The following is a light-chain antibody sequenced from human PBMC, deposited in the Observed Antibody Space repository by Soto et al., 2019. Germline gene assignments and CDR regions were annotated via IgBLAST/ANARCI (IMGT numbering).Light chain of an antibody. J-gene: IGKJ1*01. V-gene: IGKV3-20*01. CDR3: QQYGSSPRT. CDR2: GAS. Sequence: EIVLTQSPGTLSLSPGERATLSWRASQSVSSSYLAWYQQKPGQAPRLLIYGASSRATGIPDRFSGSGSGTDFTLTISRLEPEDFAVYYCQQYGSSPRTFGQRTKVEI. CDR1: QSVSSSY.